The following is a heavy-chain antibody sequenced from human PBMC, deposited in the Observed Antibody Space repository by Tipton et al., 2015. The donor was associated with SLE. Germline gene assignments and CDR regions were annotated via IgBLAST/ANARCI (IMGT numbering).Heavy chain of an antibody. D-gene: IGHD2-15*01. Sequence: TLSLTCTVSGGSISGYYWSWVRQPPGQGLEWIGYIHYRGSTNYNPSLKSRVTISLDTSENQFSLKLSSVTAADTAVYYCARDRYCGAGSCFDWYFDLCCRGTLVAVSS. V-gene: IGHV4-59*01. CDR2: IHYRGST. CDR1: GGSISGYY. CDR3: ARDRYCGAGSCFDWYFDL. J-gene: IGHJ2*01.